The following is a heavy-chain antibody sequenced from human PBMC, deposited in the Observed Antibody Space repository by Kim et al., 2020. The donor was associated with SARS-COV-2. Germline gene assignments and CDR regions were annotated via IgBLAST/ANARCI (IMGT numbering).Heavy chain of an antibody. Sequence: GESLKISCKGSGYSFTNYWITWVRQIPGKGLEWMGKITPSGSYTTYSPSFQGHVTISVDKSLSTAYMQWRSLQASDSAIYYCARHLPGSSTGYHFDSWGQGTLVTVSS. CDR1: GYSFTNYW. D-gene: IGHD3-22*01. J-gene: IGHJ4*02. V-gene: IGHV5-10-1*01. CDR3: ARHLPGSSTGYHFDS. CDR2: ITPSGSYT.